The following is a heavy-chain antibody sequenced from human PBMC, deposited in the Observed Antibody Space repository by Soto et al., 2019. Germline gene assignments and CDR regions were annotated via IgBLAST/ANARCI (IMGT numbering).Heavy chain of an antibody. CDR2: ISSSGSTI. V-gene: IGHV3-11*01. D-gene: IGHD3-9*01. CDR1: GFTFSDYY. Sequence: QVQLVESGGGLVKPGGSLRLSCAASGFTFSDYYMSWIRQAPGKGLEWVSYISSSGSTIYYADSVKGRFTISRDNAKNALDLQMNSLRAGDTAGYYCASSIFSDAFDIWGQGTMVTVSS. CDR3: ASSIFSDAFDI. J-gene: IGHJ3*02.